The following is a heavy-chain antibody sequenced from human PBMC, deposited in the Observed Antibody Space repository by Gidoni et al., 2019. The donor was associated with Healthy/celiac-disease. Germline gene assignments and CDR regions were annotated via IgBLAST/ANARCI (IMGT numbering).Heavy chain of an antibody. D-gene: IGHD3-3*01. V-gene: IGHV1-18*01. CDR2: ISAYHGNT. CDR3: AVDGMGIFGSGFDY. Sequence: QVQLVQSGAEVKKPGDSVKVSCKASGYTLTIYGISWVRQAPGQVLVWMGWISAYHGNTNDAQKLQGRVTMTTDTATSTAYMELRSLRSDDTAVYYCAVDGMGIFGSGFDYWGQGTLVTVSS. CDR1: GYTLTIYG. J-gene: IGHJ4*02.